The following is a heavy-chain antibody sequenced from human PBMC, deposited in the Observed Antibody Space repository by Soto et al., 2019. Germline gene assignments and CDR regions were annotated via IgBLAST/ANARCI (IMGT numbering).Heavy chain of an antibody. Sequence: EVQLVESGGGLVKPGGSLRLSCAASGFTFSSYSMNWVRQAPGKGLEWVSSISSSSSYIYYADSVKGRFTISRDNAKNSLYLQMNRLRAEDTAVYYCARADYERNYYYYYMDVWGKGTTVTVSS. CDR1: GFTFSSYS. CDR3: ARADYERNYYYYYMDV. CDR2: ISSSSSYI. J-gene: IGHJ6*03. V-gene: IGHV3-21*01. D-gene: IGHD4-17*01.